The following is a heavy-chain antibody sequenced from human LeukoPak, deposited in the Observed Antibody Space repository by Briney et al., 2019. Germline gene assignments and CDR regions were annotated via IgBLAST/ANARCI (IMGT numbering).Heavy chain of an antibody. CDR2: IIPIFGTA. CDR3: ASRGSGSYYDY. D-gene: IGHD1-26*01. V-gene: IGHV1-69*13. J-gene: IGHJ4*02. Sequence: SVKVSCKASGYTFTSYYMHWVRQAPGQGLEWMGGIIPIFGTANYAQKFQGRVTITADESTSTAYMELSSLRSEDTAVYYCASRGSGSYYDYWGQGTLVTVSS. CDR1: GYTFTSYY.